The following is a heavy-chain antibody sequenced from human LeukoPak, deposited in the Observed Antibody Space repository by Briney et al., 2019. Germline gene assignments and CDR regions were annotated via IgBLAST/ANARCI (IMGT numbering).Heavy chain of an antibody. CDR2: INPSTGST. CDR3: AREPAAGYNWFDP. J-gene: IGHJ5*02. V-gene: IGHV1-46*01. CDR1: GYTFTSCN. Sequence: EASVKVSCKASGYTFTSCNMHWVRQAPGQWLEWMGIINPSTGSTTYAQKFQDRVTMTRDTSTSTVYMELSSLRSEDTAVYYCAREPAAGYNWFDPWGQGTLVTVSS. D-gene: IGHD6-25*01.